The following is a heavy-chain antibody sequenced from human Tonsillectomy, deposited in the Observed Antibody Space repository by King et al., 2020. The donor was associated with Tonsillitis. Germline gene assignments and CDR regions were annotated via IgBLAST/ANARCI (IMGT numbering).Heavy chain of an antibody. D-gene: IGHD6-13*01. V-gene: IGHV6-1*01. Sequence: VQLQQSGPGLVKPSQTLSLTCAISGDSVSSNSAAWNWIRQSPSRGLEWLGRTYYRSKWYNEYAVSVKSRITINPDTSKNQFSLQLNSVTPEDTAVYYCARESSSWPYYYYYYYMDVWGKGTTVTVSS. CDR1: GDSVSSNSAA. CDR2: TYYRSKWYN. J-gene: IGHJ6*03. CDR3: ARESSSWPYYYYYYYMDV.